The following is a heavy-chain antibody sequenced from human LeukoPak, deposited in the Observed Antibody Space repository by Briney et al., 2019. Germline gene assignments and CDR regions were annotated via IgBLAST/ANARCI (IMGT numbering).Heavy chain of an antibody. Sequence: QPGRSLRLSRAASGFTFSSYAMHWVRQAPGKGLEWVSVISYDGSNKYYADSVKGRFTISRDNSKNTLYLQMNSLRAEDTAVYYCARGGGRFLEWLLIDYWGQGTLVTVSS. CDR3: ARGGGRFLEWLLIDY. CDR1: GFTFSSYA. J-gene: IGHJ4*02. V-gene: IGHV3-30-3*01. D-gene: IGHD3-3*01. CDR2: ISYDGSNK.